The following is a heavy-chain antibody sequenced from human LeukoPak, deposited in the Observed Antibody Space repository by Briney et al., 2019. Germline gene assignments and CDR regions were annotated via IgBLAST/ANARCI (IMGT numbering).Heavy chain of an antibody. Sequence: PGGSLRLSCRVSGFRFGAYAMTWVRQPPGKGLEWVSTISGSGSNTYYADSVKGRFTISRDNSETTLYLQMNSLRAEDTALYYCAKNYYDSSGYYYPLDYWGQGTLVTVSS. CDR2: ISGSGSNT. D-gene: IGHD3-22*01. CDR3: AKNYYDSSGYYYPLDY. J-gene: IGHJ4*02. V-gene: IGHV3-23*01. CDR1: GFRFGAYA.